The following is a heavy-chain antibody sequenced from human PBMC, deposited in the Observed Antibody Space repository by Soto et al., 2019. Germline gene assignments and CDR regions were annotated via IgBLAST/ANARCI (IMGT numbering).Heavy chain of an antibody. CDR1: GFTFSSSW. V-gene: IGHV3-74*01. CDR2: IKSDGRST. D-gene: IGHD5-12*01. J-gene: IGHJ4*02. CDR3: TRGGYNFDY. Sequence: EVQLVESGGGLVQPGGSLRLSCAASGFTFSSSWMHWVRQAPGKGLVWVSRIKSDGRSTSYADSVKGRFTISRDNAKNTLHLQMNSLRAEDRAVYYCTRGGYNFDYWGQGTLVTVSS.